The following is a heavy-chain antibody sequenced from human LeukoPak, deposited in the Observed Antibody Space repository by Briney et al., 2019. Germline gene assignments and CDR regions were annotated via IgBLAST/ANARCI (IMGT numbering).Heavy chain of an antibody. CDR3: ARVGNYYDSSGYSYYFDY. CDR2: INIYGSST. Sequence: GGSLRLSCAASGFTFSNYWMHWVRQAPGKGLVWVSRINIYGSSTNYADSVKGRFTISRDNAKNSLYLQMNSLRAEDTAVYYCARVGNYYDSSGYSYYFDYWGQGTLVTVSS. V-gene: IGHV3-74*01. D-gene: IGHD3-22*01. J-gene: IGHJ4*02. CDR1: GFTFSNYW.